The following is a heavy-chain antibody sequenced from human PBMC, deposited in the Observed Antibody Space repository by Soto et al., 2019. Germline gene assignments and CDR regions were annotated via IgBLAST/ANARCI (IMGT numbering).Heavy chain of an antibody. CDR1: GYTFTSYA. V-gene: IGHV1-3*01. J-gene: IGHJ3*02. D-gene: IGHD3-22*01. CDR3: ARDRAYYDSSGREAFDI. CDR2: INAGNGNT. Sequence: ALVKVSCKASGYTFTSYAMHWVRQAPGQRLEWMGWINAGNGNTKYSQKFQGRVTITRDTSASTAYMELSSLRSEDTAVYYCARDRAYYDSSGREAFDIWGQGTMVTVSS.